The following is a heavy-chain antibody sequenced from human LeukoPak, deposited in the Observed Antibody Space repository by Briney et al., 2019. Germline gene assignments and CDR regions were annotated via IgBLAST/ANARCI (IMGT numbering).Heavy chain of an antibody. CDR3: ARVGSITIAVYYYYGMDV. CDR1: GYTFTGYY. D-gene: IGHD3-3*01. J-gene: IGHJ6*02. CDR2: INPNSGGT. V-gene: IGHV1-2*02. Sequence: ASVKVSCKASGYTFTGYYMHWVRQAPGQGLEWMGWINPNSGGTNYAQKFQGRVTMTRDTSISTAYMELSRLRSDDTAVYYCARVGSITIAVYYYYGMDVWGQGTTVTVSS.